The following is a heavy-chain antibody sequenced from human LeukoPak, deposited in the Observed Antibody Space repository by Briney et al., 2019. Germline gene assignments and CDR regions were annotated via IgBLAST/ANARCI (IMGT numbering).Heavy chain of an antibody. CDR1: GYSFTNYG. D-gene: IGHD3-22*01. V-gene: IGHV5-10-1*01. CDR3: ARQLDYYDKRDY. CDR2: IDPSDSYS. J-gene: IGHJ4*02. Sequence: GESLKISCKGSGYSFTNYGISWGRQLPGKGLEWMGRIDPSDSYSNYGPSFQGHVTISADRSISTAYLQWRSLRASDTAMYYCARQLDYYDKRDYWGQGTLVTVAS.